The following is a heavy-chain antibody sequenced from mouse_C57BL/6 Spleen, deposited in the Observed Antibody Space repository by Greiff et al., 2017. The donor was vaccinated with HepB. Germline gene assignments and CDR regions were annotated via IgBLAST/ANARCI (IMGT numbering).Heavy chain of an antibody. CDR3: TTLITTVVALYYYVRGY. J-gene: IGHJ4*01. CDR2: IDPENGDT. Sequence: EVKLMESGAELVRPGASVKLSCTASGFNIKDDYMHWVKQRPEQGLEWIGWIDPENGDTEYASKFQGKATITADTASNTAYLQLSSLTSEDTAVYYCTTLITTVVALYYYVRGYGGQGTSVTVSS. D-gene: IGHD1-1*01. V-gene: IGHV14-4*01. CDR1: GFNIKDDY.